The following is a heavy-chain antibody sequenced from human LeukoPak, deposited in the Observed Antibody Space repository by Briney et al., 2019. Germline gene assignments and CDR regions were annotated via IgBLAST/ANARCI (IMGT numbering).Heavy chain of an antibody. CDR3: GRLDMTRGVFIDY. CDR2: IDPSDSYT. V-gene: IGHV5-10-1*01. Sequence: GESLKISCKGSGYSFTTYWITWVRQLPGKGREWMGMIDPSDSYTKNSPSFQGHVSISADKSISTAYLQWSSLKASDTAMYYCGRLDMTRGVFIDYWGQGTLVTVSS. J-gene: IGHJ4*02. D-gene: IGHD3-10*01. CDR1: GYSFTTYW.